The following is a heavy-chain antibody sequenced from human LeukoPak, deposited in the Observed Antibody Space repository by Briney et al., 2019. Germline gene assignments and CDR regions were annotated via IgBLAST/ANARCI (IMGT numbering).Heavy chain of an antibody. CDR3: ARVGEGGKGFDY. V-gene: IGHV3-13*01. CDR1: GFTFSSYD. J-gene: IGHJ4*02. CDR2: IDTAGDT. D-gene: IGHD4-23*01. Sequence: GGSLRLSCAASGFTFSSYDIHWVRQATGKGLEWVSAIDTAGDTYYAGSVKGQFTISRENAKNSLYLQMNSLRAGDTAVYYCARVGEGGKGFDYWGQGTLVTVSS.